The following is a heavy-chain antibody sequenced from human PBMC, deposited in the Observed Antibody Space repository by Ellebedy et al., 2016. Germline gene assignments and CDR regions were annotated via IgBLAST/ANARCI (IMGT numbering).Heavy chain of an antibody. D-gene: IGHD3-22*01. Sequence: GGSLRLSCAASGFTFSSYGMHWVRQAPGKGLEWVAVISYDGSNKYYADSVKGRFTISRDNSKNTLYLQMNSLRAEDTAVYYCASGYDSSGYYSVDAFDIWGQGTMVTVSS. CDR1: GFTFSSYG. J-gene: IGHJ3*02. CDR2: ISYDGSNK. V-gene: IGHV3-30*03. CDR3: ASGYDSSGYYSVDAFDI.